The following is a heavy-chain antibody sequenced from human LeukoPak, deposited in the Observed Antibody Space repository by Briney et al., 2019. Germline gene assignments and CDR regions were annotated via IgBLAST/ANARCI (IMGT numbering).Heavy chain of an antibody. J-gene: IGHJ4*02. CDR2: IHYTGNT. CDR3: ARGYGSGSYNNFNK. CDR1: GASVRGYY. V-gene: IGHV4-59*02. D-gene: IGHD3-10*01. Sequence: SETLSLTCTVSGASVRGYYWSWIRQPPGKGLEWIGYIHYTGNTDYNPSLTSRVTMSVDTSKNQFSLMLTSVTAADTAVYYCARGYGSGSYNNFNKWGQGLLVAVSS.